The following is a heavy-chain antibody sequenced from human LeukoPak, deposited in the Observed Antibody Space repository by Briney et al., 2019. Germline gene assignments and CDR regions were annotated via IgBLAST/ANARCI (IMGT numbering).Heavy chain of an antibody. CDR3: ARNKLYYDFWSGYSPSYYYYGMDV. Sequence: ASVKVSCKASGYTFTSYGISWVRQAPGQGLEWMGWISAYNGNTNYAQKLQGRVTMTRNTSISTAYMELSSLRSEDTAVYYCARNKLYYDFWSGYSPSYYYYGMDVWGQGTTVTVSS. D-gene: IGHD3-3*01. CDR2: ISAYNGNT. V-gene: IGHV1-18*01. CDR1: GYTFTSYG. J-gene: IGHJ6*02.